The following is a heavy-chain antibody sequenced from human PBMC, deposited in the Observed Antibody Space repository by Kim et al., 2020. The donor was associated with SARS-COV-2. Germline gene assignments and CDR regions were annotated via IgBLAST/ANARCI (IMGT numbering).Heavy chain of an antibody. Sequence: YAASVKGRFTISRDNSKNTLYLQMNSLRAEDTAVYYCAGDLLTGYGYGMDVWGQGTTVTVSS. D-gene: IGHD6-13*01. V-gene: IGHV3-33*01. CDR3: AGDLLTGYGYGMDV. J-gene: IGHJ6*02.